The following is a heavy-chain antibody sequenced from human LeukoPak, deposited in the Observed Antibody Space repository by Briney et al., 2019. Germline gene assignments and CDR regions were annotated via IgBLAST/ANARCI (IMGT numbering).Heavy chain of an antibody. CDR1: GFTVSSNY. Sequence: GSLRLSCAASGFTVSSNYMSWVRQAPGKGLEWVSSISSSSSYIYYADSVKGRFTISRDNAKNSLYLQMNSLRAEDTAVYYCARWTHIVVVPAAYYYMDVWGKGTTVTVSS. V-gene: IGHV3-21*01. CDR2: ISSSSSYI. D-gene: IGHD2-2*01. CDR3: ARWTHIVVVPAAYYYMDV. J-gene: IGHJ6*03.